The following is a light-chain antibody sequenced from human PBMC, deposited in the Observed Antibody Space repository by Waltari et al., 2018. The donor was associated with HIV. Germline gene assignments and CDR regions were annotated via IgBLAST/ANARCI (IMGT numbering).Light chain of an antibody. CDR1: TSDFGLYNF. CDR3: ASFTSNYTLI. Sequence: QSTLTQPASVSGSPGQSITISCTGSTSDFGLYNFISWYQQHPGGVPKVILYAVFSRPSGISSRFSGSRSANTASLTISWLQPEDEADYYCASFTSNYTLIFGGGTKVTVL. CDR2: AVF. J-gene: IGLJ2*01. V-gene: IGLV2-14*01.